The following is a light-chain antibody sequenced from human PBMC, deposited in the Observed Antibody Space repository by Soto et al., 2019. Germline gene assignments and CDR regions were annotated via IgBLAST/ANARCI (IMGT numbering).Light chain of an antibody. V-gene: IGLV2-11*01. J-gene: IGLJ1*01. CDR1: PSDVGGYNY. Sequence: QSALPQPRSVSGSPGQSVTISCTGPPSDVGGYNYVSWYQHHPRKAPKLLIYDVTKRPSGVPDRFSGSRSGNTASLTISGLQAEDEADYYCCSYAGSYSYVFGTGTKLTVL. CDR3: CSYAGSYSYV. CDR2: DVT.